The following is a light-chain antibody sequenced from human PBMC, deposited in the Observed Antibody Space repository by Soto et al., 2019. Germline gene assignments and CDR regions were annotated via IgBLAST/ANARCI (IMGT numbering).Light chain of an antibody. J-gene: IGKJ1*01. CDR2: DVS. CDR1: QSITTW. Sequence: DIQMTQSPSTVSASVGDSFTITCLASQSITTWLAWYQQRPVKAPKLLXYDVSSLQSGVPSRFSGSGSGTEFTLTISSLQTDDFATYYCQHYKMYSPWTFGQGTKVDI. V-gene: IGKV1-5*01. CDR3: QHYKMYSPWT.